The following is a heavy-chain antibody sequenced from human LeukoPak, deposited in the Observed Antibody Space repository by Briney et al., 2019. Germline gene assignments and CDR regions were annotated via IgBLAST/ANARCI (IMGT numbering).Heavy chain of an antibody. CDR2: ISWNSGSI. CDR3: AKDGNHKWYFDL. CDR1: GFTFDDYA. J-gene: IGHJ2*01. V-gene: IGHV3-9*01. Sequence: PGRSLRLSCAASGFTFDDYAMHWVRQAPGKGLEWVSGISWNSGSIGYADSVKGRFTISRDNANNSLYLQMISLRAEDTALYYCAKDGNHKWYFDLWGRGSLVTVSS.